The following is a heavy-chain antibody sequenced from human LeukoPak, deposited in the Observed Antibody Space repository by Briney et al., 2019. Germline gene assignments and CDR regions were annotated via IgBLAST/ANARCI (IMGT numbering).Heavy chain of an antibody. V-gene: IGHV1-46*01. CDR3: ARAGYASSGYYSY. CDR1: GYTFTSYY. Sequence: ASVKVSSTASGYTFTSYYMHWVRHAPRQGLEWMGIINPSGGSTSYAQKFQGRVTMTRDTSTSTVYMELSSLRSEHTAVYYCARAGYASSGYYSYWGQGTLVTVSS. D-gene: IGHD3-22*01. J-gene: IGHJ4*02. CDR2: INPSGGST.